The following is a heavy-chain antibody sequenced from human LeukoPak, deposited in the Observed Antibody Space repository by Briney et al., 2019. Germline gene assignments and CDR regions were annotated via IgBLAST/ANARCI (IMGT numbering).Heavy chain of an antibody. D-gene: IGHD1-7*01. CDR1: GFTFSSYS. V-gene: IGHV3-21*01. CDR2: ISSSSSYI. CDR3: ARDLRNYIFDY. Sequence: GGSLRLSCAASGFTFSSYSMNWVRQAPGKGLEWVSSISSSSSYIYYADSVKGRFTISRDNAKNSLYLQMNSLRAEDTAVYYCARDLRNYIFDYWGQGTLVTVST. J-gene: IGHJ4*02.